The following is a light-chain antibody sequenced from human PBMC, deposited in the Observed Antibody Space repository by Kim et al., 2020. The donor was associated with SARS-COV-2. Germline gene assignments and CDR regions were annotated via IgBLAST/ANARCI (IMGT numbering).Light chain of an antibody. CDR2: YDS. CDR1: NIGSKS. Sequence: APGKTARITCGGNNIGSKSVHWYQLKPGQAPVLVIYYDSDRPSGIPERFSGSNSGNTATLTISRVEAGDEADYYCQVWDSSSDHPVFGGGTKLSVL. CDR3: QVWDSSSDHPV. V-gene: IGLV3-21*04. J-gene: IGLJ3*02.